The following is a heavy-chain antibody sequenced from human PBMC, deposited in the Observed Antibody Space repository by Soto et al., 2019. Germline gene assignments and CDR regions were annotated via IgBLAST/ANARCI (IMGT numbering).Heavy chain of an antibody. D-gene: IGHD3-10*01. CDR2: IYYSGNT. J-gene: IGHJ5*02. CDR3: AREPPRGWFGRGWFDP. Sequence: QVQLQESGPGLVKPSQTLSLTCDVSGASITSDGYYWNWIRQQPGKGLEWIGYIYYSGNTYYNPSLPGRAIISVDTSRNQCSLMLSSVTDADAAVYYCAREPPRGWFGRGWFDPWAQETLVTLSS. CDR1: GASITSDGYY. V-gene: IGHV4-31*11.